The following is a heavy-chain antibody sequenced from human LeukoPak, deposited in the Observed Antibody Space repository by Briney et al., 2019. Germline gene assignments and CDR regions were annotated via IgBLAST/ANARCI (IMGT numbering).Heavy chain of an antibody. CDR2: IYHSGST. Sequence: SETLSLTCAVSGGSISSGGYSWSWIRQPPGKGLEWIGYIYHSGSTYYNPSLKSRVTISVDRSKNQFSLKLSSVTAADTAVYYCARGRGYSSLVDYWGQGTLVTVSS. CDR3: ARGRGYSSLVDY. V-gene: IGHV4-30-2*01. D-gene: IGHD5-18*01. CDR1: GGSISSGGYS. J-gene: IGHJ4*02.